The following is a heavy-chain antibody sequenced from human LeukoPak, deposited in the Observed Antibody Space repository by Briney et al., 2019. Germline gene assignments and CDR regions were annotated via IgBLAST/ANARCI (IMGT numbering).Heavy chain of an antibody. CDR3: AKGYDYVWASYRYDYFDY. CDR1: GFTFSSYA. D-gene: IGHD3-16*02. Sequence: GGSLRLSCAASGFTFSSYAMSWVRQAPGKGLEWVSAISGSGGSTYYADSVKGRFTISRDNSKNTLYLQMNSLRAEDTAVYYCAKGYDYVWASYRYDYFDYWGQGTLVTVSS. V-gene: IGHV3-23*01. J-gene: IGHJ4*02. CDR2: ISGSGGST.